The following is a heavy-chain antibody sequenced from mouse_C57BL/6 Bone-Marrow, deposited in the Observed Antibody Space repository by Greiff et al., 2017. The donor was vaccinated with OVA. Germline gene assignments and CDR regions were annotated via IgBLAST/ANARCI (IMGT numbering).Heavy chain of an antibody. Sequence: QVQLQQPGAELVKPGASVKMSCKASGYTFTSYWITWVKQRPGQGLEWIGDIYPGSGSTNYNEKFKSKATLTVDTSSSTAYMQLSSLTSEDSAVDYCASNYGPYDAMDYWGQGTSVTVSS. CDR2: IYPGSGST. J-gene: IGHJ4*01. CDR1: GYTFTSYW. V-gene: IGHV1-55*01. D-gene: IGHD1-1*02. CDR3: ASNYGPYDAMDY.